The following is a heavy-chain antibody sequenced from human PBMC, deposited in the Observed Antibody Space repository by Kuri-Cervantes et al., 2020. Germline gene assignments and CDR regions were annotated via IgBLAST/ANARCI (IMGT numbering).Heavy chain of an antibody. CDR3: ASTYCGGDCYSMGYYYYYGMDV. Sequence: ASVKVSCKASGYTFTSYGISWVRQAPGQGLEWMGWISAYNGNTNYAQKLQGRVTMTTDTSTSTAYMELSSLRSEDTAVYYCASTYCGGDCYSMGYYYYYGMDVWGQGTTVTVSS. J-gene: IGHJ6*02. V-gene: IGHV1-18*01. CDR2: ISAYNGNT. D-gene: IGHD2-21*02. CDR1: GYTFTSYG.